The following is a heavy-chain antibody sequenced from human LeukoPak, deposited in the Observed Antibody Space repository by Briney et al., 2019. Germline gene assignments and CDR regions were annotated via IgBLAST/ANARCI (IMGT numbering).Heavy chain of an antibody. V-gene: IGHV3-23*01. CDR3: AKAVPKAVVTPSFDY. J-gene: IGHJ4*02. CDR2: ISGSAVST. Sequence: GGSLRLSCAASGFTISTNYITWVRQAPGKGLEWVSAISGSAVSTYYADSVKGRFTISRDNSKNTPYLQMNSLRVEDTAVYYCAKAVPKAVVTPSFDYWGQGTLVTVSS. D-gene: IGHD4-23*01. CDR1: GFTISTNY.